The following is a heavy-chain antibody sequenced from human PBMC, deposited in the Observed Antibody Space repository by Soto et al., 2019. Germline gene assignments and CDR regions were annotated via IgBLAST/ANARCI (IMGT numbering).Heavy chain of an antibody. Sequence: QVKLVQSGAEVKKPGSSVKVSCKASGGIFSTYAISWLRQAPGQGIEWMGGIIPIFGTPNYAQRFQGRVTITADESTSRAYMELSRLRSEDTAVYYCARDRDDYGSGNYYIRIDFWGQGTLVPVSS. CDR3: ARDRDDYGSGNYYIRIDF. J-gene: IGHJ4*02. CDR1: GGIFSTYA. D-gene: IGHD3-10*01. CDR2: IIPIFGTP. V-gene: IGHV1-69*01.